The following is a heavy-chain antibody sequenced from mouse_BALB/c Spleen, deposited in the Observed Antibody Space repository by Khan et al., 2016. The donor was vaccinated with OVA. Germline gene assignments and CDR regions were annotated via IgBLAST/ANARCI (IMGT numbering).Heavy chain of an antibody. D-gene: IGHD2-10*01. V-gene: IGHV2-6-1*01. CDR3: ARQPYYHYNIMDY. J-gene: IGHJ4*01. CDR2: IWSDGST. Sequence: QVQLKESGPGLVAPSQSLSNTCTISGFSLTNYGVHWVRQPPGKGLEWLVVIWSDGSTTYNSALKSRLTISKDNSKSQVFLKMNSLQTDDTAMYFCARQPYYHYNIMDYWGQGTSVTVSS. CDR1: GFSLTNYG.